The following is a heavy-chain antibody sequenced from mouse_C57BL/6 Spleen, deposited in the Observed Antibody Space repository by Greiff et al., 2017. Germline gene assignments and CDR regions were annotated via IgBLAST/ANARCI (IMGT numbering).Heavy chain of an antibody. CDR3: ARRRITTAFDY. D-gene: IGHD1-2*01. Sequence: EVKLMESGGDLVKPGGSLKLSCAASGFTFSSYGMSWVRQTPDKRLEWVATISSGGSYTYYPDSVKGRFTISRDNAKNTLYLQMSSLKSEDTAMYYCARRRITTAFDYWGQGTTLTVSS. CDR1: GFTFSSYG. V-gene: IGHV5-6*02. CDR2: ISSGGSYT. J-gene: IGHJ2*01.